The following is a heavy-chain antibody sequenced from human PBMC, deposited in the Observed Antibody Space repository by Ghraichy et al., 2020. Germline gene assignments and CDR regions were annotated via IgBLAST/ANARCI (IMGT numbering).Heavy chain of an antibody. Sequence: GGSLRLSCVASGFTFSSYTMNWVRQAPGKGLEWVSYISSSGSTIYYADCVKGRFTISRDNAKNSLYLQMNSLRDEDTAVYFCAKEAVTGTYNWFDSWGQGPLVTVSS. CDR1: GFTFSSYT. CDR2: ISSSGSTI. D-gene: IGHD6-19*01. CDR3: AKEAVTGTYNWFDS. J-gene: IGHJ5*01. V-gene: IGHV3-48*02.